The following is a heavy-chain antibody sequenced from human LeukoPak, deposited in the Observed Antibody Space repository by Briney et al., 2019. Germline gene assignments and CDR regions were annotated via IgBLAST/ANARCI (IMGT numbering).Heavy chain of an antibody. J-gene: IGHJ5*02. CDR1: GFTFSSYA. D-gene: IGHD2-2*01. Sequence: SGGSLRLSCAASGFTFSSYAMQWVRQAPGKGLEWVAVISYDGSNKYYADSVKGRFTISRDNSKNTLYLQMNSLRAEDTAVYYCARDANPFIVVVPAAIVGWFDPWGQGTLVTVSS. CDR2: ISYDGSNK. V-gene: IGHV3-30-3*01. CDR3: ARDANPFIVVVPAAIVGWFDP.